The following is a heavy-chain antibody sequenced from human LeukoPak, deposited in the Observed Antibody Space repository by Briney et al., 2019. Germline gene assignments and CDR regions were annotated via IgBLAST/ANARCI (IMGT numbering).Heavy chain of an antibody. J-gene: IGHJ4*02. V-gene: IGHV1-18*01. CDR1: GYTFTSYG. Sequence: ASVKVSCKASGYTFTSYGISWVRQAPGQGLEWMGRISAYNGNTNYAQKLQGRVTMTTDTSTSTAYMELRSLRSDDTAVYYCARDARYRATTAFGYWGQGTLVTVSS. CDR2: ISAYNGNT. D-gene: IGHD3-16*02. CDR3: ARDARYRATTAFGY.